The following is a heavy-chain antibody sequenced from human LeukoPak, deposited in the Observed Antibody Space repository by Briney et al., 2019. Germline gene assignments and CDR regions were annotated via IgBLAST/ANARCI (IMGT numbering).Heavy chain of an antibody. Sequence: SQTLSLTCAISGDSVSNNRASWGWIRQSPSRGLEWLGRTYYRSQWFDDYAPSLRSRITINPDTSKNQFSQQLTSVTPEDTAVYYCVRIRGLGLFDYWGQGTLVTVSS. J-gene: IGHJ4*02. V-gene: IGHV6-1*01. D-gene: IGHD1-26*01. CDR1: GDSVSNNRAS. CDR2: TYYRSQWFD. CDR3: VRIRGLGLFDY.